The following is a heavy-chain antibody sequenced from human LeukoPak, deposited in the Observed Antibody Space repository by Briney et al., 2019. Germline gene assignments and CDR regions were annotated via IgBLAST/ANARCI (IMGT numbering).Heavy chain of an antibody. J-gene: IGHJ5*02. CDR2: MYHSGST. D-gene: IGHD4-17*01. V-gene: IGHV4-39*01. CDR1: GDSISSTGYY. CDR3: ARHEHSASFYGLSWFDP. Sequence: SETLSLTCTVSGDSISSTGYYWGWIRQPPGKGLEWIASMYHSGSTYYNPSLKSRVTISVDTSKNQLSLKLISVTAADTSIYYCARHEHSASFYGLSWFDPWGQGTLVTVSS.